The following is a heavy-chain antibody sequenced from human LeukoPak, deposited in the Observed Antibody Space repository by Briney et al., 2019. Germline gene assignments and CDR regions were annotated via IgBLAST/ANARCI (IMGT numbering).Heavy chain of an antibody. CDR2: INTDGSST. CDR3: AKDKYDSSSNWFDP. Sequence: PGGSLRLSCVASGFTFNNYWMHWVRQAPGKGLVWVSRINTDGSSTSYVDSVKGRFTISRDNAKSTLYLQMNSLRAEDTAVYYCAKDKYDSSSNWFDPWGQGTLVTVSS. J-gene: IGHJ5*02. D-gene: IGHD3-22*01. V-gene: IGHV3-74*01. CDR1: GFTFNNYW.